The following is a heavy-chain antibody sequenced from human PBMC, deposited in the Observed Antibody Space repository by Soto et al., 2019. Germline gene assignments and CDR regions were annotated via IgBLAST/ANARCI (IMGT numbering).Heavy chain of an antibody. CDR2: IYHSGST. CDR1: GGSISSSNW. J-gene: IGHJ6*02. Sequence: PSETLSLTCAVSGGSISSSNWWSWVRQPPGKGLEWIGEIYHSGSTNYNPSLKSRVTISVDKSKNQFSLKLRSVTAADTAVYYCARLNGYFFCSNGHGSYGMYVRGQGTTVTVSS. CDR3: ARLNGYFFCSNGHGSYGMYV. V-gene: IGHV4-4*02. D-gene: IGHD2-2*03.